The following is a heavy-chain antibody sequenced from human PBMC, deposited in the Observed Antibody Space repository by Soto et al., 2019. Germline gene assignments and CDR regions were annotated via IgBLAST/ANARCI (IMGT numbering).Heavy chain of an antibody. Sequence: GASVKVSCKASGYTFTGYYMHWVRQAPGQGLEWMGWINPNSGGTNYAQKFQGWVTMTRDTSISTAYMELSRLRSDDTAVYYCARDLRCSSTSCYTDTDYYYGMDVWGQGTTVTVS. J-gene: IGHJ6*02. CDR3: ARDLRCSSTSCYTDTDYYYGMDV. CDR1: GYTFTGYY. V-gene: IGHV1-2*04. CDR2: INPNSGGT. D-gene: IGHD2-2*02.